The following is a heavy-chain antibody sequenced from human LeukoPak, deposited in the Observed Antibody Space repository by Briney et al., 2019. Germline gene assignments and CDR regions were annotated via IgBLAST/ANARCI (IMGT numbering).Heavy chain of an antibody. CDR1: GFTFSSYG. J-gene: IGHJ4*02. V-gene: IGHV3-30*02. D-gene: IGHD2/OR15-2a*01. CDR2: IRNDESNK. Sequence: GGSLRLSCAAPGFTFSSYGMHWVRQAPGKGLEWVAFIRNDESNKYYTDSVKGRFTISRDNSNNTLYLQMNSLRAEDTAVYFCAKGNPNDYWGQGTLVTVSS. CDR3: AKGNPNDY.